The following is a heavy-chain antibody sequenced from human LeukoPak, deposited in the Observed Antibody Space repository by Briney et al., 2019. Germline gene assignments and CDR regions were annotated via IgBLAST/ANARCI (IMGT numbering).Heavy chain of an antibody. CDR1: GDTFSSYS. CDR3: ARGTGYSSSWFLN. D-gene: IGHD6-13*01. J-gene: IGHJ1*01. V-gene: IGHV1-69*02. CDR2: IIPILGIT. Sequence: ASVKVSCKASGDTFSSYSFSWVRQAPRQGLEWMGRIIPILGITNFAQKFQGRVTITADKSASTAFMELSSLRSADMAVYYCARGTGYSSSWFLNWGQGTLVTVSS.